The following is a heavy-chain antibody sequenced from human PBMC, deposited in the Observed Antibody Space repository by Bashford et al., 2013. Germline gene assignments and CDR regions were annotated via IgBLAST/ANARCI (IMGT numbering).Heavy chain of an antibody. J-gene: IGHJ4*02. CDR3: ARHRGRILDY. Sequence: WVRQMPGKGLEWMGIIYPGDSDTRYSPSFQGQVTISVDKSISTAYLQWSSLKASDTAMYYCARHRGRILDYWGQGTVVTVSS. V-gene: IGHV5-51*01. CDR2: IYPGDSDT. D-gene: IGHD2-21*01.